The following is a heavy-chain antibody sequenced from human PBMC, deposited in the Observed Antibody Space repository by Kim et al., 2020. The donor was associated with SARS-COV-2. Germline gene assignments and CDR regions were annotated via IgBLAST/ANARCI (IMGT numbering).Heavy chain of an antibody. Sequence: GGSLRLSCAASGFTFSSYAMHWVRQAPGKGLEWVAVISYDGSNKYYADSVKGRFTISRDNAKNSLYLQMNSLRDXDTAVYYCARDRDIVVVIAIFSDXDHAYGMDVWGQGTTVTVSS. CDR3: ARDRDIVVVIAIFSDXDHAYGMDV. J-gene: IGHJ6*02. CDR1: GFTFSSYA. CDR2: ISYDGSNK. V-gene: IGHV3-30*04. D-gene: IGHD2-21*01.